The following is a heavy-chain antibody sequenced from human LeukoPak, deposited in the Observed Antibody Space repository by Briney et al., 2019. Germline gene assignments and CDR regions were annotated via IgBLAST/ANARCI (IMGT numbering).Heavy chain of an antibody. CDR2: ISSSSSTI. J-gene: IGHJ6*02. CDR1: GFTFSSYS. Sequence: GGSLGLSCAASGFTFSSYSMNWVRQAPGKGLEWVSYISSSSSTIYYADSVKGRFTISRDNAKNSLYLQMNSLRDEDTAVYYCARDSPGIVVVPAATVDYYGMDVWGQGTTVTVSS. V-gene: IGHV3-48*02. CDR3: ARDSPGIVVVPAATVDYYGMDV. D-gene: IGHD2-2*01.